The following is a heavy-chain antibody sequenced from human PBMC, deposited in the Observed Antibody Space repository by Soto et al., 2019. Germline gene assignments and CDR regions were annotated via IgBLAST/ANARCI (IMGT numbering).Heavy chain of an antibody. CDR3: ARAYCSGGSCYFYLADHYYYMDV. Sequence: GGSLRLSCAASGFTFSSYSMNWVRQAPGKGLEWVSYISSSSSTIYYADSVKGRFTISRDNAKNSLYLQMNSLRAEDTAVYYCARAYCSGGSCYFYLADHYYYMDVWGKGTTVTVSS. V-gene: IGHV3-48*01. CDR1: GFTFSSYS. D-gene: IGHD2-15*01. CDR2: ISSSSSTI. J-gene: IGHJ6*03.